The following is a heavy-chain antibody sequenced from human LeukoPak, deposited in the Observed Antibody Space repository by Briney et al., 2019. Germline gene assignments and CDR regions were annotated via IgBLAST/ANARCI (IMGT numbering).Heavy chain of an antibody. CDR2: ISGSGATT. CDR1: EFTFRSYA. D-gene: IGHD5-18*01. V-gene: IGHV3-23*01. CDR3: AKGYSFGCCNYYYMDA. Sequence: GGSLRLSCAASEFTFRSYAMSWARQAPGKGLEWVSAISGSGATTYSADSVKGRFTISRDNSKNTLYLQMSSLRAEDTAVYYCAKGYSFGCCNYYYMDAWGKGTTVTVSS. J-gene: IGHJ6*03.